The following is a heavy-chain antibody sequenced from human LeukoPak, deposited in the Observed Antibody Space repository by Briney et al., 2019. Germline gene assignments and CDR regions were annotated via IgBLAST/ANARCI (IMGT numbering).Heavy chain of an antibody. CDR2: INIDGGGA. J-gene: IGHJ5*02. CDR3: ARDVPHNWFDT. Sequence: HTGGSLRLSCAASGITFGNNWMHWVRHGPGKGLVWISRINIDGGGAIYADSVKGRFTVSRDNAKNTLYLQMNSLRAEDTAVYYCARDVPHNWFDTWGQGTLVTVSS. V-gene: IGHV3-74*01. CDR1: GITFGNNW.